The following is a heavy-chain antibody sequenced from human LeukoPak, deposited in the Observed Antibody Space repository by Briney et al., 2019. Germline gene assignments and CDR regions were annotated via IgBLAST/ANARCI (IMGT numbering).Heavy chain of an antibody. J-gene: IGHJ4*01. V-gene: IGHV3-49*04. CDR3: TAPRTRYFDWLSDY. D-gene: IGHD3-9*01. Sequence: PGGSLRLSCTASGFTFGDYAMSWVRQAPGKGLEWVGFIRSKAYGGTTQYAASVKGRFTISRDDSKSIAYLQMNSLKTEDTAVYYCTAPRTRYFDWLSDYWGQEPWSPSPQ. CDR2: IRSKAYGGTT. CDR1: GFTFGDYA.